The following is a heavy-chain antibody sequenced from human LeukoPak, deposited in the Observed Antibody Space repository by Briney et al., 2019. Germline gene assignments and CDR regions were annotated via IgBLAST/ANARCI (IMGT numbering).Heavy chain of an antibody. Sequence: PSETLSLTCTVSGGSISSSSYYWGWIRQPPGKGLEWIGSIYYSGSTYYNPSLKSRVTISVDTSKNQFSLKLSSVTAADTAVYYCARHQKPRDIVVVPAEEGFDYWGQGTLVTVSS. CDR1: GGSISSSSYY. J-gene: IGHJ4*02. D-gene: IGHD2-2*01. CDR3: ARHQKPRDIVVVPAEEGFDY. V-gene: IGHV4-39*01. CDR2: IYYSGST.